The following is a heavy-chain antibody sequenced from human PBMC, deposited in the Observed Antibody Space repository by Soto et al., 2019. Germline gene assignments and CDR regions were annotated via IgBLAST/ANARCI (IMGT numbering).Heavy chain of an antibody. CDR2: ISISGGST. J-gene: IGHJ5*02. Sequence: SGGSLRLSCAASGFTFSNYVMSWVRQAPGKGLEWVSIISISGGSTYYADSVKGRFTISRDNSKNTLCLQMNSLRVEDTAIYYCAKAVAQYQLLNWFDPWGQGTLVTVSS. D-gene: IGHD2-2*01. CDR3: AKAVAQYQLLNWFDP. V-gene: IGHV3-23*01. CDR1: GFTFSNYV.